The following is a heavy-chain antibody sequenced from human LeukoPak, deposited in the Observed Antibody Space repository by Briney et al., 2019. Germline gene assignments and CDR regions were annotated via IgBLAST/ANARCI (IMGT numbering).Heavy chain of an antibody. D-gene: IGHD4-23*01. J-gene: IGHJ4*02. V-gene: IGHV3-30*18. CDR2: ISYDGSNK. CDR1: GFTFSSYG. CDR3: AKLSSYGGHG. Sequence: GGSLRLSCAASGFTFSSYGMHWVRQPPGKGLEWVAVISYDGSNKYYADSVKGRFTISRDNSKNTLYLQMNSLRAEDTAVYYCAKLSSYGGHGWGQGTLVTVSS.